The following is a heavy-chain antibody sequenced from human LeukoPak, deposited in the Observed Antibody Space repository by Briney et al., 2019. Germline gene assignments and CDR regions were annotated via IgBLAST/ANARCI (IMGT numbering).Heavy chain of an antibody. D-gene: IGHD2-2*01. CDR1: GFTFSHYY. V-gene: IGHV3-7*01. CDR2: IKQDGSEQ. CDR3: ARESIVVVPTTMDDASDI. Sequence: EGSLRLSCAASGFTFSHYYMSWVRQAPGKGLEWVANIKQDGSEQFYLDSVKGRFTISRDNAKNALYLQMHSLRVEDTAVYYCARESIVVVPTTMDDASDIWGQGTMVTVSS. J-gene: IGHJ3*02.